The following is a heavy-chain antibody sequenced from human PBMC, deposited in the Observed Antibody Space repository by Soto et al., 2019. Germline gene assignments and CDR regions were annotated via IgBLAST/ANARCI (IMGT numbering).Heavy chain of an antibody. Sequence: ASVKVSCKASGYTFTSYGISWVRQAPGQGLEWMGWISAYNGNTNYAQKLQGRVTMTTDTSTSTAYMELRSLRSDDTAVYYCARVGDIVVVPAADIDYWGQGXLVTVYS. CDR2: ISAYNGNT. CDR3: ARVGDIVVVPAADIDY. CDR1: GYTFTSYG. V-gene: IGHV1-18*01. J-gene: IGHJ4*02. D-gene: IGHD2-2*01.